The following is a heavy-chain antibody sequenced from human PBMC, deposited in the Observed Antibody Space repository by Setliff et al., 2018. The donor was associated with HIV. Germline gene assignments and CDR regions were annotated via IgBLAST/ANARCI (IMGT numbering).Heavy chain of an antibody. J-gene: IGHJ4*02. D-gene: IGHD3-10*01. CDR1: GYTFSNHA. V-gene: IGHV1-3*04. Sequence: ASVKVSCKASGYTFSNHAMHWVRQASGQRLEWMGWINTANGDTKYSQKFQGRVTITRDTSATTAYMEMSSLRSEDTAVYYCTYTYGQRDYWGQGTLVTVSS. CDR3: TYTYGQRDY. CDR2: INTANGDT.